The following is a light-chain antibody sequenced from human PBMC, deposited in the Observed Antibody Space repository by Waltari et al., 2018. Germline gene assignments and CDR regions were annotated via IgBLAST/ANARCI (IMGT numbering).Light chain of an antibody. J-gene: IGLJ3*02. Sequence: QLVLTQSPSASASLGASVKPTCTLSSGHSSNIIAWPPQQPGKGPRYLMKVNSDGSHRKGDEIPDRFSGSSSGAERYLTISSLQSEDEADYYCETGGHGTWVFGGGTKLTVL. V-gene: IGLV4-69*01. CDR2: VNSDGSH. CDR1: SGHSSNI. CDR3: ETGGHGTWV.